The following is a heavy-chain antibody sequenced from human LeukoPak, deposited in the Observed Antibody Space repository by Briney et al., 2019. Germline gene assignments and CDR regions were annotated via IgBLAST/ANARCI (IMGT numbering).Heavy chain of an antibody. CDR2: ISYDGSNK. D-gene: IGHD3-22*01. CDR1: GFTFSSYG. CDR3: AKDLPTYYYDSSGYHDAFDI. V-gene: IGHV3-30*18. J-gene: IGHJ3*02. Sequence: GRSLRLSCVASGFTFSSYGMHWVRQAPGKGLEWVAVISYDGSNKYYADSVKGRFTISRDNSKNTLYLQMNSLRAEDTAVYYCAKDLPTYYYDSSGYHDAFDIWGQGTMVTVSS.